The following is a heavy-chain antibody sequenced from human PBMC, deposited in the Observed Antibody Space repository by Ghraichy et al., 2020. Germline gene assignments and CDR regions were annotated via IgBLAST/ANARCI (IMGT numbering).Heavy chain of an antibody. J-gene: IGHJ6*02. V-gene: IGHV3-30*18. Sequence: GGSLRLSCAASGLTFSRYGMHWVRQAPGKGLEWVAVTSYDGSNKYYADSVKGRFTISRDNSKNTLSLQMNSLRAEDTAVYYCAKERDSSGYYSFRGDYYGMDVWSQGTTVTVSS. D-gene: IGHD3-22*01. CDR2: TSYDGSNK. CDR3: AKERDSSGYYSFRGDYYGMDV. CDR1: GLTFSRYG.